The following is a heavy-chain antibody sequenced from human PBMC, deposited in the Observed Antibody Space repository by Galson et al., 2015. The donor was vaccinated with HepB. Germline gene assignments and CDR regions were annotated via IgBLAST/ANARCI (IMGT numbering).Heavy chain of an antibody. J-gene: IGHJ4*02. V-gene: IGHV4-34*01. D-gene: IGHD3-10*01. CDR3: ARPGRGERQFDY. CDR1: GGSFSGYY. Sequence: SETLSLTCAVYGGSFSGYYWSWIRQPPGKGLEWIGEINHSGSTNYNPSLKSRVTISVDTSKNQFSLKLSSVTAADTAVYYCARPGRGERQFDYWGQGTLVTVSS. CDR2: INHSGST.